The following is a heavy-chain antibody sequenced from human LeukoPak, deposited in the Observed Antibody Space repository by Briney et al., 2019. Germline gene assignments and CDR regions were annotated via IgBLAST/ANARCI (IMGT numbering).Heavy chain of an antibody. V-gene: IGHV3-53*01. CDR1: GFTVSSNS. Sequence: GGSLRLSCAVSGFTVSSNSMSWVRQAPGKGLEWVSFIYSGGNTHYSDSVKGRFTISRDNSKNTLYLQMNSLRADDTAVYYCARRAGEYSHPYDYWGQGTLVTVSS. D-gene: IGHD4-17*01. CDR2: IYSGGNT. J-gene: IGHJ4*02. CDR3: ARRAGEYSHPYDY.